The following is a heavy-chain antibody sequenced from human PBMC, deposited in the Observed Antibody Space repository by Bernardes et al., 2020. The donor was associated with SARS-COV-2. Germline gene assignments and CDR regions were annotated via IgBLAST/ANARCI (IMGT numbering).Heavy chain of an antibody. CDR3: AKFMTSDVFGFVPFDS. J-gene: IGHJ4*02. CDR1: GFPFSKFA. D-gene: IGHD3-3*01. Sequence: GGSLRLSCAASGFPFSKFAITWVRQAPGKGLEWISGISASGAHTYFADSVKGRFSISRDNSKNTLYLQLNSLRAEDTATYYCAKFMTSDVFGFVPFDSWGQGALVTVSS. CDR2: ISASGAHT. V-gene: IGHV3-23*01.